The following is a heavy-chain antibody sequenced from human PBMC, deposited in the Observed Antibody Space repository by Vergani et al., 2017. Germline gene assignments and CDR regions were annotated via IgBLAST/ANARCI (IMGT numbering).Heavy chain of an antibody. V-gene: IGHV4-31*03. CDR2: IYYSGST. CDR3: ARGGPPYYYDSSGYYPPRSYYYGMDV. Sequence: QVQLQESGPGLVRPSQTLSLTCTVSGGSISSGNYYWSWIRQHPGKGLEWIGYIYYSGSTYYNPSLKSRVTISVDTSKNQFSLKLSSVTAADTAVYYCARGGPPYYYDSSGYYPPRSYYYGMDVWGQGTTVTVSS. D-gene: IGHD3-22*01. J-gene: IGHJ6*02. CDR1: GGSISSGNYY.